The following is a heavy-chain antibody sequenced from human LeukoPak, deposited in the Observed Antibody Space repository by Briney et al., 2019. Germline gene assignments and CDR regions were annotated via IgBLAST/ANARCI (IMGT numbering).Heavy chain of an antibody. V-gene: IGHV3-23*01. CDR3: ARFVGYYFDY. CDR2: ISGSGGST. CDR1: GFTFSSYG. J-gene: IGHJ4*02. Sequence: GGSLTLSCAASGFTFSSYGMSWVRQAPGKGLEWVSAISGSGGSTYYADSVKGRFTISRDNSKNTLYLQMNSLRAEDTAVYYCARFVGYYFDYWGQGTLVTVSS. D-gene: IGHD3-3*01.